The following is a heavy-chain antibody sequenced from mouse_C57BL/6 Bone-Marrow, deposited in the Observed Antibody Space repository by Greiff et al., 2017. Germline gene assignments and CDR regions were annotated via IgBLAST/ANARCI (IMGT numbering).Heavy chain of an antibody. CDR1: GYTFTDYY. J-gene: IGHJ4*01. CDR3: ARGATVVPYYYAMDY. V-gene: IGHV1-75*01. Sequence: QVQLQQSGPELVKPGASVKISCKASGYTFTDYYINWVKQRPGQGLEWIGWIFPGSGSTYYNEKFKGKATLTVDKSSSTAYMLLSSLTSEDSAIYFCARGATVVPYYYAMDYWGQGTSVTVAS. CDR2: IFPGSGST. D-gene: IGHD1-1*01.